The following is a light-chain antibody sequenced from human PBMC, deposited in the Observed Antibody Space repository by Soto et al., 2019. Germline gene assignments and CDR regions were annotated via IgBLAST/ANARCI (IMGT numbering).Light chain of an antibody. Sequence: EIVMTQSPATLSVSPGERATLSCRASQSVSNNLAWYQQKPGQAPRLLIYGASTRATGIPARFSGSGSGTEFTLTISSLQSEDFAVYYCQQYGSSPPYTFGQGTKLEI. CDR2: GAS. CDR1: QSVSNN. V-gene: IGKV3-15*01. CDR3: QQYGSSPPYT. J-gene: IGKJ2*01.